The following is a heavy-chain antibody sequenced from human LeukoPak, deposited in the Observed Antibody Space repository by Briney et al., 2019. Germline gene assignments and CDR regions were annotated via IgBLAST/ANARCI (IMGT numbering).Heavy chain of an antibody. CDR2: INPNSGGT. Sequence: ASVKVSCKASGYTFTGYYMHWVRQAPGQGLEWMGWINPNSGGTNYAQKFQGRVTMTEDTSTDTAYMELSSLRSEDTAVYYCATGAHSSGWYLDAFDIWGQGTMVTVSS. V-gene: IGHV1-2*02. CDR3: ATGAHSSGWYLDAFDI. J-gene: IGHJ3*02. CDR1: GYTFTGYY. D-gene: IGHD6-19*01.